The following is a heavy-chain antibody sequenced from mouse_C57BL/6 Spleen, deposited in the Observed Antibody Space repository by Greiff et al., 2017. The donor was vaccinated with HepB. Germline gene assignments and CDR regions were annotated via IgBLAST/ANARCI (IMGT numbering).Heavy chain of an antibody. Sequence: VQLQQSGPELVKPGASVKISCKASGYAFSSSWMNWVKQRPGKGLEWIGRIYPGDGDTNYNGKFKGKATLTADKSSSTAYMQLSVLTSEDSAVYFCASAIYYDYDGGFAYWGQGTLVTVSA. V-gene: IGHV1-82*01. D-gene: IGHD2-4*01. CDR1: GYAFSSSW. J-gene: IGHJ3*01. CDR3: ASAIYYDYDGGFAY. CDR2: IYPGDGDT.